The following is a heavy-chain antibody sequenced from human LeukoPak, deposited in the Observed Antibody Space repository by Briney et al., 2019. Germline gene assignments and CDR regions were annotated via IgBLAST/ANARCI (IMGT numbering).Heavy chain of an antibody. CDR1: GFTFSSYG. Sequence: PGGSLRLSCAASGFTFSSYGMHWVRQAPGKGLEWVAVIWYDGSNKYYADFVKGRFTISRDNSKNTLYLQMNSLRAEDTAVYYCARVGTSDDYYYYGMDVWGQGTTVTVSS. V-gene: IGHV3-33*01. CDR3: ARVGTSDDYYYYGMDV. J-gene: IGHJ6*02. CDR2: IWYDGSNK. D-gene: IGHD2-2*01.